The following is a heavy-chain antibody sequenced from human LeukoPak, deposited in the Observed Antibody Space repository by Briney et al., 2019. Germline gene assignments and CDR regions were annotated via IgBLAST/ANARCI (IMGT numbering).Heavy chain of an antibody. CDR1: GDSVSSNSAA. V-gene: IGHV6-1*01. Sequence: SQTLSLTFAISGDSVSSNSAAWNWIRQSPSRGLEWLGRTYYRSKWYNDYAVSVKSRITINPDTSKNQFSLQLNSVTPEDTAVYYCARGSIVAADNNWFDPWGQGTLVTVSS. CDR3: ARGSIVAADNNWFDP. J-gene: IGHJ5*02. CDR2: TYYRSKWYN. D-gene: IGHD6-13*01.